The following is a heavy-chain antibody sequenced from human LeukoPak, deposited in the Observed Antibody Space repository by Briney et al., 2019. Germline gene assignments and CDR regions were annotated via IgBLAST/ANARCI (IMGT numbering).Heavy chain of an antibody. Sequence: GGSLRLSCAASGFPLSSYSINWVRQARGKGLEWVSYISSSGSAIYYVDSVKGRFTVSRDNAKNSLFLQMNSPRAEDTAVYYCVRVKGSYFDYWGQGALVTVSS. CDR1: GFPLSSYS. D-gene: IGHD2-15*01. CDR3: VRVKGSYFDY. V-gene: IGHV3-48*01. CDR2: ISSSGSAI. J-gene: IGHJ4*02.